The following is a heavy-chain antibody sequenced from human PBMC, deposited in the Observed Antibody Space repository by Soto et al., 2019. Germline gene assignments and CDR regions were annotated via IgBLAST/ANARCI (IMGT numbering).Heavy chain of an antibody. D-gene: IGHD2-2*03. CDR1: GGSVSSSSYY. J-gene: IGHJ4*02. CDR3: ARIGLSHPYFDS. Sequence: PSETLSLTCTVSGGSVSSSSYYWSWIRQPPGKGLEWIGYIYYSGSANYNPSLKSRVTISVDTSKNQFSLQLSSVTAADTAEYICARIGLSHPYFDSWGQGTLVTVSS. CDR2: IYYSGSA. V-gene: IGHV4-61*01.